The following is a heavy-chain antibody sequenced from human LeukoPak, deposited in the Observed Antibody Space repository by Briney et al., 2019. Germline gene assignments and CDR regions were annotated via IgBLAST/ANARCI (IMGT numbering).Heavy chain of an antibody. CDR1: GGTFRSNA. Sequence: GASVNVSCKASGGTFRSNAISWVRPAPGQGLEWMGGITPIFGTANYAQKFQGRVTITAVESMSTAYMELSSLRSEDTAVYYCARGWLAETTVVTPYNYWGQGTLVTVSS. CDR2: ITPIFGTA. J-gene: IGHJ4*02. V-gene: IGHV1-69*13. D-gene: IGHD4-23*01. CDR3: ARGWLAETTVVTPYNY.